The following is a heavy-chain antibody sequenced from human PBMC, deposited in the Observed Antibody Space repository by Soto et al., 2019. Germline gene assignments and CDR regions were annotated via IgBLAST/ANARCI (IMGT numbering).Heavy chain of an antibody. V-gene: IGHV3-30*18. CDR2: ISYHGSDK. D-gene: IGHD4-17*01. J-gene: IGHJ4*02. Sequence: QVQLVESGGGVVRPGRSLRLSCAASGFTFSNYGMHWVRQAPGKGLEWVAVISYHGSDKYYADSVKGRFTISRDNYKSTLYLQMDSLRAEDTAVYYCAKDHLTTTVTTVGYWGQGTLVTVSS. CDR3: AKDHLTTTVTTVGY. CDR1: GFTFSNYG.